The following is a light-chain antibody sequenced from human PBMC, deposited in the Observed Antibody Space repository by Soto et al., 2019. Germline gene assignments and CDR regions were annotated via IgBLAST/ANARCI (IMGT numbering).Light chain of an antibody. CDR1: QSLEHSNGNTY. V-gene: IGKV2-30*02. CDR2: EVS. J-gene: IGKJ4*01. CDR3: MEGTRSPLP. Sequence: DVVLTQSPLSLPVTLGQPASISCRSSQSLEHSNGNTYLIWFQQRPGQSPRRLIYEVSKRDSGVPDRFSGSGSGTHFTLTISRVEPEDVGVYYCMEGTRSPLPFGGGTEVEIK.